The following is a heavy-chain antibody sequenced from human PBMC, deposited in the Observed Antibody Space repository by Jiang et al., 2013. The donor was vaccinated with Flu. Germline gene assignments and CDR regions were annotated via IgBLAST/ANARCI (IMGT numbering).Heavy chain of an antibody. J-gene: IGHJ2*01. Sequence: EVKKPGASVKVSCKASGYTFTGYYMHWVRQAPGQGLEWMGWINPNSGGTNYAQKFQGRVTMTRDTSISTAYMELSRLRSDDTAVYYCASGNGDYVNHWYFDLWGRGTLVTVSS. CDR3: ASGNGDYVNHWYFDL. CDR1: GYTFTGYY. V-gene: IGHV1-2*02. D-gene: IGHD4-17*01. CDR2: INPNSGGT.